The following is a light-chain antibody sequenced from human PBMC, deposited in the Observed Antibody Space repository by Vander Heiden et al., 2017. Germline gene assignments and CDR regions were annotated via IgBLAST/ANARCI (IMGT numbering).Light chain of an antibody. CDR3: QAWHSGIV. CDR1: KLGNRF. CDR2: EDS. Sequence: SYELTQPPSVSVSPGKTASIICSGDKLGNRFTSWFQHKPGQSPVLLIYEDSERPSGIPERFSGSTSGNTATLTISGTQAMDEADYYCQAWHSGIVFGGGTKLTVL. J-gene: IGLJ2*01. V-gene: IGLV3-1*01.